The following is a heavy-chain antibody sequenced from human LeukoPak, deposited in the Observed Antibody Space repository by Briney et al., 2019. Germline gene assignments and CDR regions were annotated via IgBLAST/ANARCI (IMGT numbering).Heavy chain of an antibody. V-gene: IGHV3-74*01. CDR3: ARDWAWGGFDH. J-gene: IGHJ4*02. D-gene: IGHD3-16*01. Sequence: GGSLRLSCEGSGFSFSSYWIHWVRQAPGKGLAWVSRIRTDGGTKYYADSVKGRFTVSRDNARNTLYLQMDSLRVDGTAVYYCARDWAWGGFDHWGQGTLVTVSS. CDR2: IRTDGGTK. CDR1: GFSFSSYW.